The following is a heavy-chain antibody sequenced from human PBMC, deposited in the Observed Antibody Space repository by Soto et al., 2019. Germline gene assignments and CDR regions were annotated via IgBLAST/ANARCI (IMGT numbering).Heavy chain of an antibody. CDR3: ARLYTGYEAFDY. CDR1: GGSINSGDCY. D-gene: IGHD5-12*01. CDR2: IYYSGST. J-gene: IGHJ4*02. Sequence: SETLSLTCSVSGGSINSGDCYWSWIPQSPGKGLEWIGYIYYSGSTYYNPSLKSRSTISIDTSKNQFFLEVDSVTAADTAVYYCARLYTGYEAFDYWGQGTLVTVSS. V-gene: IGHV4-30-4*01.